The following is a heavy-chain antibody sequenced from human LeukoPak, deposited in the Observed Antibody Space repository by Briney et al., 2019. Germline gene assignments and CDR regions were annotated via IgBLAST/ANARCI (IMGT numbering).Heavy chain of an antibody. D-gene: IGHD1-26*01. CDR3: ATDVGATYYFDY. CDR2: ISAYNGNT. V-gene: IGHV1-18*01. J-gene: IGHJ4*02. CDR1: GYTFTSYG. Sequence: ASVKVSCKASGYTFTSYGISWVRQAPGQGLEWMGWISAYNGNTNYAQKFQGRVTMTEDTSTDTAYMELSSLRSEDTAVYYCATDVGATYYFDYWGQGTLVTVSS.